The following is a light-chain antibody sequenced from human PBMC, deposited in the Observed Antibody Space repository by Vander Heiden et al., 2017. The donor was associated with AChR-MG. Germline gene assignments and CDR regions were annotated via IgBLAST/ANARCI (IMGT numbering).Light chain of an antibody. Sequence: QSVLTQPPSVSGAPGQRVTISCTGSRSNIGAGYDVHWYQQLPGTAPKVIVYGSTYRPSGVPDRFSGAKSGTSASLAITGLQTEDEADYYCQSFDNTLSGVVFGGGTKLTVL. J-gene: IGLJ3*02. V-gene: IGLV1-40*01. CDR3: QSFDNTLSGVV. CDR1: RSNIGAGYD. CDR2: GST.